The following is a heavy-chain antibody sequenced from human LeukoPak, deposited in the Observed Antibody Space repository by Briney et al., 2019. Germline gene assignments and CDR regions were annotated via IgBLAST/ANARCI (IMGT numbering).Heavy chain of an antibody. D-gene: IGHD4-11*01. CDR3: ARAPHLLQGYYFDY. V-gene: IGHV3-30-3*01. J-gene: IGHJ4*02. Sequence: GGSLRLSCAASGFTFSSYAMHWVRQAPGKGLEWVAVISYDGSNKYYADSVKGRFTISRGNSKNTLYLQMNSLRAEDTAVYYCARAPHLLQGYYFDYWGQGTLVTVSS. CDR2: ISYDGSNK. CDR1: GFTFSSYA.